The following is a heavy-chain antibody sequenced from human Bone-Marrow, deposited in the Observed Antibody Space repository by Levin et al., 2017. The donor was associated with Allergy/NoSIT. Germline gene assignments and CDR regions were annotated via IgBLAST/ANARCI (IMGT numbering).Heavy chain of an antibody. CDR3: ARDDDSSGHYGIFNY. CDR1: GFTLGSYG. D-gene: IGHD3-22*01. Sequence: PGGSLRLSCVTSGFTLGSYGMHWVRQAPGKLEWVAVLWNDGNRKYYADSVKGRFTIFRDRSKSTLYLQMNSLVAEDTAVYYCARDDDSSGHYGIFNYWGQGTLVTVAS. V-gene: IGHV3-33*01. J-gene: IGHJ4*02. CDR2: LWNDGNRK.